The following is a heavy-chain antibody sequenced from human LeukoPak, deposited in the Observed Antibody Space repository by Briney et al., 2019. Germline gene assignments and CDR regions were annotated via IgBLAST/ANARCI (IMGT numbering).Heavy chain of an antibody. CDR2: IYTSGST. CDR1: GGSISSGSYY. CDR3: ARGREWLRHGWFDP. J-gene: IGHJ5*02. Sequence: SETLSLTCTVSGGSISSGSYYWSWIRQPAGKGLEWIGRIYTSGSTNYNPSLKSRVTISVDTSKNQFSLKLSSVTAADTAVYYCARGREWLRHGWFDPWGQGTLVTVSS. D-gene: IGHD5-12*01. V-gene: IGHV4-61*02.